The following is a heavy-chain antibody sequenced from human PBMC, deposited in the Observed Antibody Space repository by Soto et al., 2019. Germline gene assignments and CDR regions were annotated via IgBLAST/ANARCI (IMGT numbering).Heavy chain of an antibody. Sequence: GGSLRLSCAASGFTFSNYAMHWVRQAPGKGLEWVAVISYDGSNKYYADSGKGRFTISRDNSKNTLYLQMNSLSAEDTAVYYCASDGRWHFWSGYSTVLSGGVDYWGQGTLVTVSS. J-gene: IGHJ4*02. CDR3: ASDGRWHFWSGYSTVLSGGVDY. V-gene: IGHV3-30-3*01. D-gene: IGHD3-3*02. CDR1: GFTFSNYA. CDR2: ISYDGSNK.